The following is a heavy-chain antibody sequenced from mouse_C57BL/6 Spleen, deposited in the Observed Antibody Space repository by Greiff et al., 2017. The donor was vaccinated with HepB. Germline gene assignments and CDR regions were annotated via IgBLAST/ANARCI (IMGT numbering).Heavy chain of an antibody. CDR3: ASVITTVVDWYFDV. Sequence: VQLQPPGPELVKPGASVKLSCKASGYTFTSYWMHWVKQRPGPGLEWIGNINPSNGGTNYNEKFKSKATLTVDKSSSTAYMQLSSLTSEDSAVYYCASVITTVVDWYFDVWGTGTTVTVSS. J-gene: IGHJ1*03. CDR2: INPSNGGT. CDR1: GYTFTSYW. D-gene: IGHD1-1*01. V-gene: IGHV1-53*01.